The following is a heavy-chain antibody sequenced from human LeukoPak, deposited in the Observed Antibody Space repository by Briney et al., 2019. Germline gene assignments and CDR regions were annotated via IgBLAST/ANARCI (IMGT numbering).Heavy chain of an antibody. CDR2: IYYSGST. D-gene: IGHD2-15*01. CDR1: GGSISSSSYY. J-gene: IGHJ6*03. Sequence: SETLSLTCTVSGGSISSSSYYWGWIRQPPGKGLEWIGSIYYSGSTYYNPSLKSRVTISVDTSKNQFSLKLSSVTAADTAVYYCARVVARFDYYYMDVWGKGTTVTVSS. CDR3: ARVVARFDYYYMDV. V-gene: IGHV4-39*07.